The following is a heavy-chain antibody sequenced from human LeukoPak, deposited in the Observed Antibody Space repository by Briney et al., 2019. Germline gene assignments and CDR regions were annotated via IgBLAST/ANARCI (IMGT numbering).Heavy chain of an antibody. CDR2: MSGSGGST. CDR1: GFTFSSYA. Sequence: GGSLRLSCAASGFTFSSYAMSWVRQAPGKGLEWVSSMSGSGGSTYYADSVKGRFTISRDNSKNTLYLQMSSLRAEDTAVYYCALGRHIFDYWGQGTLVTVSS. CDR3: ALGRHIFDY. J-gene: IGHJ4*02. V-gene: IGHV3-23*01. D-gene: IGHD2-15*01.